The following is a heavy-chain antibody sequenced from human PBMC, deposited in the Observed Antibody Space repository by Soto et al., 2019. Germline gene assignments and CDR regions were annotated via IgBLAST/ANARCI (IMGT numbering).Heavy chain of an antibody. Sequence: EVQLVESGGGLVQPGGSLRLSCAASGFTFSSYSMNWVRQAPGKGLEWVSYISSSSSTIYYADYVKGRLTISRDNAKNSRHLQMNNRRAEDKAVYYCARDLRGAGKWAYYYYYMDVWGKGTTVTVSS. CDR1: GFTFSSYS. CDR3: ARDLRGAGKWAYYYYYMDV. V-gene: IGHV3-48*01. D-gene: IGHD1-26*01. J-gene: IGHJ6*03. CDR2: ISSSSSTI.